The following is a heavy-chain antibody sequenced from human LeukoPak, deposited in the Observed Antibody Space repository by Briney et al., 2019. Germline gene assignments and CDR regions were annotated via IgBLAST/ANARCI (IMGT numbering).Heavy chain of an antibody. CDR3: ARDIVVVPAASYRASWFDP. CDR1: GGSISSYY. Sequence: SETLSLTCTVSGGSISSYYWSWIRQPPGKGLEWIGYIYYSGSTYYNPSLKSRVTISVDTSKNQFSLKLSSVTAADTAVYYCARDIVVVPAASYRASWFDPWGQGTLVTVSS. CDR2: IYYSGST. J-gene: IGHJ5*02. D-gene: IGHD2-2*01. V-gene: IGHV4-59*06.